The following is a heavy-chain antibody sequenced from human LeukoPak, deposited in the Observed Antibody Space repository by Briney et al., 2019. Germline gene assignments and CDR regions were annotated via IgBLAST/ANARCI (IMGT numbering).Heavy chain of an antibody. J-gene: IGHJ4*02. CDR1: GFTFSSSV. CDR2: ISGFSGNT. Sequence: PGGSLRVSCAAPGFTFSSSVLSWVRQAPGKGLESVSTISGFSGNTYYADSVKGRFTISRDNSKNTLYLQMNSLRAEDTAVYYCAKRPSYDSSRLYYFDYWGQGTLVTVSS. V-gene: IGHV3-23*01. CDR3: AKRPSYDSSRLYYFDY. D-gene: IGHD3-22*01.